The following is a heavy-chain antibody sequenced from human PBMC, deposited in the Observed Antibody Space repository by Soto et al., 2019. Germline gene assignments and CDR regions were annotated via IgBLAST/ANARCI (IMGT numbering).Heavy chain of an antibody. CDR3: AAPRDEYGSGVSWFTYGMGI. Sequence: GGSLRLSCLASGFTFSDYAMTWVRHVPGRGLEWVASLDGAGGSTYYADSVGGRFTISRDNSQNTPFLQMKRLTVDDTAIYYCAAPRDEYGSGVSWFTYGMGIWGQGTTVTVSS. CDR2: LDGAGGST. V-gene: IGHV3-23*01. D-gene: IGHD3-10*01. J-gene: IGHJ6*02. CDR1: GFTFSDYA.